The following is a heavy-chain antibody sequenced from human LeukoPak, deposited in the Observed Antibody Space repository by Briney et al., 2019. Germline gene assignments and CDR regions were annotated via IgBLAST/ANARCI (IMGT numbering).Heavy chain of an antibody. V-gene: IGHV3-30-3*01. Sequence: PGGSLRLSCAASGFTFSSYAMHWVRQAPGKGLEWVAVISYDGSNKYYADSVKGRFTISRDNSKNTLYLQMNSLRAENTAVYYCARDSSLPPHYDIHHAFDIWGQGTMVTVSS. CDR1: GFTFSSYA. CDR2: ISYDGSNK. J-gene: IGHJ3*02. D-gene: IGHD3-9*01. CDR3: ARDSSLPPHYDIHHAFDI.